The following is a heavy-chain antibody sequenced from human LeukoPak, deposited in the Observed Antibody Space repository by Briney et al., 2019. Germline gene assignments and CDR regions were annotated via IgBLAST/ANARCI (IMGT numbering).Heavy chain of an antibody. CDR1: GGSINSSNW. Sequence: SGTLSLTCAVSGGSINSSNWWSWVRQPQGKGLEWIGEIFHSGSTKYNPSLKSRVNISVDKSKNQFALQLNSATAADTAVYYCALHRGYFHYWGQGTLVTVSS. CDR3: ALHRGYFHY. CDR2: IFHSGST. V-gene: IGHV4-4*02. D-gene: IGHD3-16*02. J-gene: IGHJ4*02.